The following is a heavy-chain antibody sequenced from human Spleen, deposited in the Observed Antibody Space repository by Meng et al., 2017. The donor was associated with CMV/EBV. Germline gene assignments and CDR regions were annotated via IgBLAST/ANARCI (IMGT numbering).Heavy chain of an antibody. D-gene: IGHD3-3*01. Sequence: GESLKISCAASGFTFSDYYMSWIRQAPGKGLEWVSYISSTGSTIYYADSVKGRFTISRDNAKNSLYLQMNSLRAEDTAVYYCARDPIFGVVIKNGMDVWGQGTTVTVSS. CDR1: GFTFSDYY. V-gene: IGHV3-11*04. J-gene: IGHJ6*02. CDR3: ARDPIFGVVIKNGMDV. CDR2: ISSTGSTI.